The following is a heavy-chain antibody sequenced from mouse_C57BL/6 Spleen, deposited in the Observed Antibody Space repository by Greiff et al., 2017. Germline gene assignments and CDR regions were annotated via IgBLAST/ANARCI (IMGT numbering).Heavy chain of an antibody. V-gene: IGHV1-69*01. Sequence: QVQLQQPGAELVMPGASVKLSCKASGYTFTSYWMHWVKQRPGQGLEWIGEIDPSDSYTNYNQKFKGKSTLTVDKSSSTAYMQLSSLTSADSAVDYYARSYELGRRAYWGQGTLVTVSA. CDR1: GYTFTSYW. J-gene: IGHJ3*01. CDR3: ARSYELGRRAY. CDR2: IDPSDSYT. D-gene: IGHD3-1*01.